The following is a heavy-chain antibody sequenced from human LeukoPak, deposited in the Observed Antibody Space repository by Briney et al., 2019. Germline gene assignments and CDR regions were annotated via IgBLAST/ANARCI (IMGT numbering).Heavy chain of an antibody. CDR3: ARAAYSKMDY. Sequence: TGGSLRLSCAASGFTFSDYWMHWVRQAPGKGLVWVSRINTDGRTTSYADSVKGRFTISRDNAKNTLFLQMNSLRAEDTAVYYCARAAYSKMDYWGQGTLVTVSS. CDR1: GFTFSDYW. CDR2: INTDGRTT. D-gene: IGHD4-4*01. J-gene: IGHJ4*02. V-gene: IGHV3-74*01.